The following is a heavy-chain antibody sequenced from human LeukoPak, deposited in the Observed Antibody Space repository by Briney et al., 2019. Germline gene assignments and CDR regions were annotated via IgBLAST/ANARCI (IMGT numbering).Heavy chain of an antibody. CDR3: ARVPPKTTVTTRYYYYYMDV. D-gene: IGHD4-17*01. V-gene: IGHV4-59*01. Sequence: SETLSLTCTVSGGSISSYYWSWIRQPPGKGLEWIGYIYYSGSTNYNPSLKSRVTISVDTSKNQFSLKLSSMTAADTAVYYCARVPPKTTVTTRYYYYYMDVWGKGTTVTVSS. CDR1: GGSISSYY. CDR2: IYYSGST. J-gene: IGHJ6*03.